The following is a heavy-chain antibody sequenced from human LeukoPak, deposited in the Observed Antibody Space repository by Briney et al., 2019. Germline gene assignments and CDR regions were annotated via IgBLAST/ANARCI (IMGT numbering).Heavy chain of an antibody. D-gene: IGHD3-10*01. CDR3: ARDRSWFGETYYYSMDV. CDR1: GGYISTYY. V-gene: IGHV4-4*07. Sequence: SETLSLTCTVSGGYISTYYGGWIRQPAGKGLEGIGRFYSCGSTNYNPSLKSRVTMSVDTSKNQFSLKLSSVTAADTAVYFCARDRSWFGETYYYSMDVWGKGTTVTVSS. CDR2: FYSCGST. J-gene: IGHJ6*03.